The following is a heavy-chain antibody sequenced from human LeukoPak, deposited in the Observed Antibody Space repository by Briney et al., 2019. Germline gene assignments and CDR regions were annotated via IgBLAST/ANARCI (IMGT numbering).Heavy chain of an antibody. CDR2: ISGSGGST. CDR1: GFTFSSYA. Sequence: GGSLRLSCAASGFTFSSYAMSWVRQAPGKGLEWVSAISGSGGSTYYADSVEGRFTISRDNSKNTLYLQMNSLRAEDTAVYYCAKVGYGSVKNWFDPWGQGTLVTVSS. D-gene: IGHD3-10*01. CDR3: AKVGYGSVKNWFDP. V-gene: IGHV3-23*01. J-gene: IGHJ5*02.